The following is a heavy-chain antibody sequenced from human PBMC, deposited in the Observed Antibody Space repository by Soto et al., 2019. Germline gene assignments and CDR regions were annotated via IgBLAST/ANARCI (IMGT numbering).Heavy chain of an antibody. J-gene: IGHJ4*02. CDR3: ARSMGIAVAGKHFEY. Sequence: ASVKVSCKASGYTFTSYGISWVRQAPGQGLEWMGWISAYNGNTNYAQKLQGRVTMTTDTSTSTAYMELRSLRSDDTAVYYCARSMGIAVAGKHFEYWGQGKLVTVS. D-gene: IGHD6-19*01. V-gene: IGHV1-18*01. CDR1: GYTFTSYG. CDR2: ISAYNGNT.